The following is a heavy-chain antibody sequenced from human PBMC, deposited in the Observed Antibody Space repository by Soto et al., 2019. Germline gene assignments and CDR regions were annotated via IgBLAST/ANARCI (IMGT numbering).Heavy chain of an antibody. V-gene: IGHV3-73*01. D-gene: IGHD6-19*01. CDR2: IRSKANSYAT. Sequence: GGSLRLSCAASGFTFSGSAMHWVRQASGKGLEWVGRIRSKANSYATAYAASVKGRFTISRDDSKNTAYLQMNSLKTEDTAVYYCTTTPHSSGWLDYWGQGTLVTVSS. J-gene: IGHJ4*02. CDR3: TTTPHSSGWLDY. CDR1: GFTFSGSA.